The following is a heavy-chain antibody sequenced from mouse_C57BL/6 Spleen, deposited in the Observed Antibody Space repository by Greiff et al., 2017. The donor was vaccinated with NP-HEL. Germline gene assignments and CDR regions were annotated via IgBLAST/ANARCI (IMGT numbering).Heavy chain of an antibody. CDR2: INPNNGGT. Sequence: EVQLQQSGPELVKPGASVKISCKASGYTFTDYYMNWVKQSHGKSLEWIGDINPNNGGTSYNQKFKGKATLTVDKSSSTAYMGLRSLTSEDSAVYYCALVSYWGQGTTLTVSS. CDR3: ALVSY. CDR1: GYTFTDYY. V-gene: IGHV1-26*01. J-gene: IGHJ2*01.